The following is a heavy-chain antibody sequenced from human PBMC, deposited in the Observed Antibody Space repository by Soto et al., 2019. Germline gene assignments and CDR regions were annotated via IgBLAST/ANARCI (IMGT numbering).Heavy chain of an antibody. V-gene: IGHV5-51*01. J-gene: IGHJ6*02. CDR1: GSNFDKYW. CDR2: IHPGDSNI. CDR3: ARPREAGKYYYGVDV. Sequence: PGESLKISCKGSGSNFDKYWIGWVRQMPGKGLEWMGIIHPGDSNIRYSPSFQGQVTISADKSISTAYLQWSSLKASDTAMYYCARPREAGKYYYGVDVWGQGTTVTVSS. D-gene: IGHD6-19*01.